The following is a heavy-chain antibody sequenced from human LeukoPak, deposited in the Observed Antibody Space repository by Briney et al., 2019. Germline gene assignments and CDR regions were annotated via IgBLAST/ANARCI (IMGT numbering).Heavy chain of an antibody. J-gene: IGHJ4*02. CDR3: ARAVPNSESQQYSSGWYVFNLGY. D-gene: IGHD6-19*01. CDR1: GYTFTGYY. CDR2: INPNSGGT. Sequence: ASVKVSCKASGYTFTGYYMHWVRQAPGQGLEWMGWINPNSGGTNYAQKFQGRVIMTRDTSISTVYMELSRLRSDDTAVYYCARAVPNSESQQYSSGWYVFNLGYWGQGTLVTVSS. V-gene: IGHV1-2*02.